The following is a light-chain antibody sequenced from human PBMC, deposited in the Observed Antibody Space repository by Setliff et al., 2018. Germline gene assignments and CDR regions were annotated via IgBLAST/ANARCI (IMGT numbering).Light chain of an antibody. CDR2: EVT. Sequence: QSALTQPASVSGSPGQSITVSCSGTSSDIGAYDLVSWYQHHPGKAPKLMIYEVTYRPSGVSSRFSGSKSGYTASLTISGLQAEDEADYYCSAYTSSSTYVFGTGTKVTVL. CDR3: SAYTSSSTYV. J-gene: IGLJ1*01. CDR1: SSDIGAYDL. V-gene: IGLV2-14*01.